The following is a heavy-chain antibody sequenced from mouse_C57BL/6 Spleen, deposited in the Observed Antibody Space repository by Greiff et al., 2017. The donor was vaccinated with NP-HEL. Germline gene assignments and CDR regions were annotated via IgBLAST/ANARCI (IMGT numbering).Heavy chain of an antibody. Sequence: EVQGVESGGDLVKPGGSLKLSCAASGFTFSSYGMSWVRQTPDKRLEWVATISSGGSYTYYPDSVKGRFAISRDNAKNTLYLQMSSLKSEDTAMYYCASRYYYDWGQGTTLTVSS. D-gene: IGHD1-1*01. J-gene: IGHJ2*01. CDR1: GFTFSSYG. CDR2: ISSGGSYT. V-gene: IGHV5-6*01. CDR3: ASRYYYD.